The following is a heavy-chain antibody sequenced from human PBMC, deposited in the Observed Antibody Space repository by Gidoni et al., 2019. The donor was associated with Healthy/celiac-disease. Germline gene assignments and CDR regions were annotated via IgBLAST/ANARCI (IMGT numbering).Heavy chain of an antibody. CDR2: ISWDGGST. D-gene: IGHD4-17*01. J-gene: IGHJ4*02. CDR1: GVTFDDYT. CDR3: AKDMGTTENYFDY. Sequence: EVQLVESGGVEVQPGGSLRLSCAASGVTFDDYTMHWVRQAPGKGLEWVSLISWDGGSTYYADSVKGRFTISRDNSKNSLYLQMNSLRTEDTALYYCAKDMGTTENYFDYWGQGTLVTVSS. V-gene: IGHV3-43*01.